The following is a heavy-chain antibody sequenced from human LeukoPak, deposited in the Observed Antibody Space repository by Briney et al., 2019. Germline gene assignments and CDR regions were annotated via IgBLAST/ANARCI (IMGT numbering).Heavy chain of an antibody. V-gene: IGHV3-53*04. J-gene: IGHJ4*02. Sequence: GGSLRLSCAASGFTVTSNYMTWVRQAPGKGLEWFSVIYSGGTTYYADSVKGRFTISRHNSKNTLYLQMNSLRTEDTAVYYCARWKIGRIAAAGTLDYFDYWGQGTLVTVSS. D-gene: IGHD6-13*01. CDR1: GFTVTSNY. CDR2: IYSGGTT. CDR3: ARWKIGRIAAAGTLDYFDY.